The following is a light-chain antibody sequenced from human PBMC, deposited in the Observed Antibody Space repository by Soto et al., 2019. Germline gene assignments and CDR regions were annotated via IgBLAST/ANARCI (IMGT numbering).Light chain of an antibody. CDR1: SVDINY. Sequence: QSALTQPPSASGSRGQSVTISCTGTSVDINYVSWFQQHPGKAPKLIICEVTKRPSGVPDRFSGSKSGNTASLTVSGLQDDDEADYYCSSYAGRDIWVFGGGTKRTVL. J-gene: IGLJ3*02. V-gene: IGLV2-8*01. CDR3: SSYAGRDIWV. CDR2: EVT.